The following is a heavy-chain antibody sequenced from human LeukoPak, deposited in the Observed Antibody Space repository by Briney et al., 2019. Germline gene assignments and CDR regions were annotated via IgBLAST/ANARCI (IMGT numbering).Heavy chain of an antibody. J-gene: IGHJ5*02. CDR1: GGSISISSYN. CDR2: IHYSGST. D-gene: IGHD3-9*01. Sequence: SETLSLTCTVSGGSISISSYNWAWIRQPPGKGLEWIAAIHYSGSTYYNPSLMSRVTISVDTSKNQFSLKLCSLIATDTAVYYCARLPTGYPNWFDTWGQGTLVTVSS. CDR3: ARLPTGYPNWFDT. V-gene: IGHV4-39*01.